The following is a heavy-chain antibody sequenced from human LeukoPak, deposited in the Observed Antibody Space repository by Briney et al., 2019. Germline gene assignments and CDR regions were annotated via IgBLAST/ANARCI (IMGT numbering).Heavy chain of an antibody. CDR1: GFTFSSYA. D-gene: IGHD1-7*01. V-gene: IGHV3-48*04. J-gene: IGHJ6*02. CDR2: INMRGSTT. Sequence: PGGSLRLSCAASGFTFSSYAMSWVRQAPGKGLEWISNINMRGSTTYYADSVGGRFTISRDNSRKSLYLQMTSLRADDTAVYYCVRDGGTGTTRGLFYYYGMDVWGQGTTVTVSS. CDR3: VRDGGTGTTRGLFYYYGMDV.